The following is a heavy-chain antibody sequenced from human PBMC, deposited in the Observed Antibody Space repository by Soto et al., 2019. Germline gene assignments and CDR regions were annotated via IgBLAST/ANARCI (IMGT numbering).Heavy chain of an antibody. D-gene: IGHD2-15*01. CDR3: AHRQHCRGDTCFCDTGRFDP. J-gene: IGHJ5*02. CDR1: GISLSTIGVG. V-gene: IGHV2-5*02. CDR2: IYWDDDR. Sequence: QITLKETGPTLVQPTQTLTLTCTFSGISLSTIGVGLGWIRQPPGKALEWLAVIYWDDDRRYRPSLKSRRSTSKDTSKNHVILTMSNIDPVDTAIYYCAHRQHCRGDTCFCDTGRFDPWGQGTLVSVSS.